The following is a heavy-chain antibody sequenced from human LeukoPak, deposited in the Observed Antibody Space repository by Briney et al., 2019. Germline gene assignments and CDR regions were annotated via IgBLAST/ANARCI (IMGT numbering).Heavy chain of an antibody. CDR2: IYYSGST. CDR1: GGSISSSSYY. J-gene: IGHJ4*02. Sequence: SETLSLTCTVSGGSISSSSYYWGWIRQPPGKGLEWIGSIYYSGSTHYNPSLKSRVTISVDTSKNQFSLKLSSVTAADTAVYYCARRGRWNDVRFDYWGQGTLVTVSS. CDR3: ARRGRWNDVRFDY. D-gene: IGHD1-1*01. V-gene: IGHV4-39*01.